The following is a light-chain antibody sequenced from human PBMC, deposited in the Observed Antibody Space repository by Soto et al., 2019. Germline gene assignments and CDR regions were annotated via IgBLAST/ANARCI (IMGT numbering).Light chain of an antibody. Sequence: IVMTQSPATLSVSPGERATLSCRASQSVSSNLAWYQQKPGQAPGLLIYGASTRATDISARFSGSGSGTEFTLTISSLQSEDFGIYYCQQYNNWPPPITFGQGTRLEIK. V-gene: IGKV3-15*01. J-gene: IGKJ5*01. CDR2: GAS. CDR3: QQYNNWPPPIT. CDR1: QSVSSN.